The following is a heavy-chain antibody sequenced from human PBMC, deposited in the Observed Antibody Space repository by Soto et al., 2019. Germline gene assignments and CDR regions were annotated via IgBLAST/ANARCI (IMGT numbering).Heavy chain of an antibody. Sequence: QVQLQESGPGLVLPSETLSLTCSVTGGSISDTFWNWVRRPPGKGLEWIGYAHYSRTAKYNPSLKSRVTMSLDSSKNQISLRLSSVTAADTAIYYCAKWVSPHRAFDIWGQGTMVTVSS. CDR1: GGSISDTF. V-gene: IGHV4-59*08. J-gene: IGHJ3*02. CDR3: AKWVSPHRAFDI. CDR2: AHYSRTA. D-gene: IGHD1-26*01.